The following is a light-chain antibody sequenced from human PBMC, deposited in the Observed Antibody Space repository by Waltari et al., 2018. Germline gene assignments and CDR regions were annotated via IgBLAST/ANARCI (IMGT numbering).Light chain of an antibody. Sequence: QSVLTQPPSASGTPGQTVTISCSGSSSNIGSNYVYWYQQFPGTAPKPLIYRNNQWPSGVPDRISGSKTATSASRALSGLRSEDESDYYCSTWDDTLSGPVFGGGTKLTVL. CDR3: STWDDTLSGPV. CDR2: RNN. V-gene: IGLV1-47*01. J-gene: IGLJ3*02. CDR1: SSNIGSNY.